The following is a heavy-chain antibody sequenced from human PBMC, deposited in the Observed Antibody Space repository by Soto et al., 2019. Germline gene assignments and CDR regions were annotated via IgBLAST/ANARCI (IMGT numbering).Heavy chain of an antibody. V-gene: IGHV3-30*18. J-gene: IGHJ4*02. Sequence: QLQLVDSGGGVVQPGRSLRLSCTASGFTFSDYGMHWLRQTPGKGLEWVTVISFDGSNKYYSESVRGRFTISRDNSRNTLYLQMNSLRAEDTAVYYCVKERMEQYQVLPFFEFWGQGTLVTVSS. CDR1: GFTFSDYG. D-gene: IGHD2-2*01. CDR3: VKERMEQYQVLPFFEF. CDR2: ISFDGSNK.